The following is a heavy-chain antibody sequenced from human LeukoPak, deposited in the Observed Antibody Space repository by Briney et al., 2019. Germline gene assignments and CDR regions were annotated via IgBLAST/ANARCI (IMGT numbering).Heavy chain of an antibody. CDR1: GFTFSSYS. J-gene: IGHJ4*02. Sequence: PGGSLRLSCAASGFTFSSYSMNWVRQAPGKGLEWVSSISSSSSYIYYADSVKGRFTISRDNAKNSLYLQMNSLRAEDTAVYYCARGPYGGNSLSDYWGQGTLVTVSS. CDR3: ARGPYGGNSLSDY. D-gene: IGHD4-23*01. CDR2: ISSSSSYI. V-gene: IGHV3-21*01.